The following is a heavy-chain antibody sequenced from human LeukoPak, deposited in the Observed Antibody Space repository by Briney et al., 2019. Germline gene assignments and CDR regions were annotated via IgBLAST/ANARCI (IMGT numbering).Heavy chain of an antibody. J-gene: IGHJ2*01. CDR3: ARDENGDSDFDL. Sequence: PGGSLRLSCAASGFIFSNYVMNWVRQAPGKGLEWVSFISSGGGTTFYADSVKGRFTISRDDAKNSLYVQMNNLRVEDTAVYYCARDENGDSDFDLWGRGTLVTVS. CDR1: GFIFSNYV. CDR2: ISSGGGTT. V-gene: IGHV3-48*01. D-gene: IGHD5-12*01.